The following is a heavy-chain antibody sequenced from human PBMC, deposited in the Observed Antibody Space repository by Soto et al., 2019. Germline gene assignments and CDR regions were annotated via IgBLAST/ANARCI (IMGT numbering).Heavy chain of an antibody. CDR1: GGSISSFY. Sequence: SGTWSLTCPVFGGSISSFYLSWIREPPGEGLEWIGNFYYIGRKNYNPSRKSRVTMSVDMSKNQASLKLTSVTAEYKAVYYFARDLGVRGVIIGPDPYSCMDVWGQAPTVTVS. J-gene: IGHJ6*02. V-gene: IGHV4-59*01. CDR3: ARDLGVRGVIIGPDPYSCMDV. D-gene: IGHD3-10*01. CDR2: FYYIGRK.